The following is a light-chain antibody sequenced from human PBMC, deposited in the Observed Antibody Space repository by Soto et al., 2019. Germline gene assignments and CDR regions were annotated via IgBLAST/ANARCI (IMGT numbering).Light chain of an antibody. J-gene: IGLJ1*01. V-gene: IGLV1-51*01. Sequence: QSVLTQPPSVSAAPGQKVTISCSGSSSNIGGNSVSWYQQLPGTAPKLLIYDDDKRPSGIPDRFSGSKSGTSATLGITGFQTGDEADYYCGSWDSSLSAYVFGTGTKSPS. CDR1: SSNIGGNS. CDR2: DDD. CDR3: GSWDSSLSAYV.